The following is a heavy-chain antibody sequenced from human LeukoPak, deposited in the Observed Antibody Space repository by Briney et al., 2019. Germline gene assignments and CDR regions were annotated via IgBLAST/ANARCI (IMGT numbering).Heavy chain of an antibody. Sequence: SVKVSCKASGGTFSSYAISWVRQAPGQGLEWMGRIIPIFGTANYAQKFQGRVTITTDESTSTAYMELSSLRSEDTAVYHCARDLYSSGWYYEEKPFDYWGQGTLVTVSS. J-gene: IGHJ4*02. CDR3: ARDLYSSGWYYEEKPFDY. CDR2: IIPIFGTA. D-gene: IGHD6-19*01. CDR1: GGTFSSYA. V-gene: IGHV1-69*05.